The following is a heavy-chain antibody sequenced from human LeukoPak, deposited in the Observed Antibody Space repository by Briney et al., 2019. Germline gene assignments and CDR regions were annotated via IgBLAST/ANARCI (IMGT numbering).Heavy chain of an antibody. CDR2: TYSGGST. CDR1: GFTVSSNY. V-gene: IGHV3-66*01. J-gene: IGHJ4*02. Sequence: GGSLRLSCAASGFTVSSNYMSWVRQAPGKGLEWVSVTYSGGSTYYADSVKGRFTISRDNSKNTLYLQMNSLRAEDTAVYYCARVGIVDYYDSSGYLDYWGQGTLVTVSS. D-gene: IGHD3-22*01. CDR3: ARVGIVDYYDSSGYLDY.